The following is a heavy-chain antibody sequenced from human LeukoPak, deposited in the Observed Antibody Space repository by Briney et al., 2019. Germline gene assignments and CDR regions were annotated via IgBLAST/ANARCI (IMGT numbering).Heavy chain of an antibody. CDR1: GFTVSSNY. Sequence: GGSLRLSCAASGFTVSSNYMSWVRQAPGKGLEGVSVIYSSGNTYYADSVKGGVTISRDNSKNTLFLQMNSLRAEDTAVYYCARDATRDFAFDIWGQGTVVTVSS. V-gene: IGHV3-53*01. J-gene: IGHJ3*02. D-gene: IGHD1-1*01. CDR3: ARDATRDFAFDI. CDR2: IYSSGNT.